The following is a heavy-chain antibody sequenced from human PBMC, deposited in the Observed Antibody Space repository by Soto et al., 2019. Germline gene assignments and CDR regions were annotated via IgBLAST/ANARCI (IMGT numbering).Heavy chain of an antibody. V-gene: IGHV3-30*04. D-gene: IGHD3-10*01. J-gene: IGHJ3*02. CDR3: AGSETGYGELSI. CDR2: ISYDGSNK. CDR1: GFTFSTYA. Sequence: GGSLRLSCAASGFTFSTYAMHWVRQAPGKGLEWVAVISYDGSNKYYADSVQGRFSISRDNSENTLSMQMNSLRPEDTAVYYCAGSETGYGELSIWGQGTVVTVSS.